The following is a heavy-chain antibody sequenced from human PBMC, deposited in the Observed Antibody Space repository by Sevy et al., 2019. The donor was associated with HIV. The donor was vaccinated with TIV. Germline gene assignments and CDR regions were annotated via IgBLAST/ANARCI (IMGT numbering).Heavy chain of an antibody. V-gene: IGHV3-30*02. CDR2: IRNDGSTK. D-gene: IGHD4-17*01. Sequence: AGSLRLSCAASGFIFKSYGMHWVRQAPGKGLEWVTFIRNDGSTKYYADSVRGRFTASRDNSKNTLYLQMNSLRPEDTAVYYCVKGPHPAVTTSYALDVWGQGTTVTVSS. J-gene: IGHJ6*02. CDR1: GFIFKSYG. CDR3: VKGPHPAVTTSYALDV.